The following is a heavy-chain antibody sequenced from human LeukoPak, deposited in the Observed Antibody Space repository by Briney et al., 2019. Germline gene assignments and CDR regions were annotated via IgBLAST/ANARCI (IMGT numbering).Heavy chain of an antibody. Sequence: SETLSLTCTVSGGCISSCGYYWSWIRQHPGKGLEWIGYIYYSGSTYYNPSLKSRVTISVDTSKNQFSLKLSSVTAADTAVYYCARAYDFNWFDPWGQGALVTVSS. CDR2: IYYSGST. CDR3: ARAYDFNWFDP. J-gene: IGHJ5*02. D-gene: IGHD3-3*01. V-gene: IGHV4-31*03. CDR1: GGCISSCGYY.